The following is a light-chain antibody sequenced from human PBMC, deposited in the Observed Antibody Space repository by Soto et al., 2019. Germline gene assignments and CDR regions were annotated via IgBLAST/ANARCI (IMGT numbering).Light chain of an antibody. V-gene: IGLV3-21*01. CDR3: QVWDISSGHVV. CDR2: YDS. CDR1: NIGSKS. J-gene: IGLJ3*02. Sequence: SYELTQPPSVSVAPGKTASVACGGSNIGSKSVHWYQKKSGQAPVLVMYYDSDRPSGIPERFSGSNSGNTATLTISRGEDGDEADYYCQVWDISSGHVVFGGGTKLTVL.